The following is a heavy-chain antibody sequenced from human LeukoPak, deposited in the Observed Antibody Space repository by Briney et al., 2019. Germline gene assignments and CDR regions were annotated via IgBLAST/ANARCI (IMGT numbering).Heavy chain of an antibody. CDR1: GFTFSSYA. D-gene: IGHD2-15*01. Sequence: PGGSLRLSCLASGFTFSSYAMDWVRQAPGQGLQWVSAVGTSADTYYADSVRGRFTISRDNSKNTLYLQMDSLRAEDTAIYYCTRKTPGRTPFDYWGQGSWSPSPQ. CDR2: VGTSADT. V-gene: IGHV3-23*01. J-gene: IGHJ4*02. CDR3: TRKTPGRTPFDY.